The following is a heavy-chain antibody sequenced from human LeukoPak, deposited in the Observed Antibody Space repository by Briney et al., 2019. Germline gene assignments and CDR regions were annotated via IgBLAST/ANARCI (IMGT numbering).Heavy chain of an antibody. V-gene: IGHV3-53*01. CDR1: GFTVSAAY. J-gene: IGHJ4*02. Sequence: GGSLRLSCAASGFTVSAAYMTWVRQSPGKGLEWVSIVYSGGSTYYADSVKGRFTVSRDNSRNTLYLQMNSLRDEDTAIYYCAKQGCTSPTCYNNCWGQGTLVTVSS. D-gene: IGHD2-2*02. CDR2: VYSGGST. CDR3: AKQGCTSPTCYNNC.